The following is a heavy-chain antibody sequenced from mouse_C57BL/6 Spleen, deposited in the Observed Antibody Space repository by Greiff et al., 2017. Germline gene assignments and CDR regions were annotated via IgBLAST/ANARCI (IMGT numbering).Heavy chain of an antibody. V-gene: IGHV5-9-1*02. CDR3: TRDQGYSNWGYYAMDY. J-gene: IGHJ4*01. Sequence: EVKLVESGEGLVKPGGSLKLSCAASGYTFSSYAMSWVRQTPEKRLEWVAYISSGGDYTYYAETVKGRFTISRDNARNTLYLQMSSLKSEDTAMYYCTRDQGYSNWGYYAMDYWGQGTSVTVSS. D-gene: IGHD2-5*01. CDR1: GYTFSSYA. CDR2: ISSGGDYT.